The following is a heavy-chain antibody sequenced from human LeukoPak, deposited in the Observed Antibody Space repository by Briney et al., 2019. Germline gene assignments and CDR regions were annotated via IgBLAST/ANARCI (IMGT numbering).Heavy chain of an antibody. CDR2: ISSSSTTI. CDR3: ARDPGTVTYYFDY. CDR1: GFTFSSNN. V-gene: IGHV3-48*04. J-gene: IGHJ4*02. Sequence: GGSLRLSCAAFGFTFSSNNMNWVRQAPGKGLEWVSSISSSSTTIYYADSVKGRFTISRDNAKNSLYLQMNSLRVEDTAVYYCARDPGTVTYYFDYWGQGSLVTVSS. D-gene: IGHD4-17*01.